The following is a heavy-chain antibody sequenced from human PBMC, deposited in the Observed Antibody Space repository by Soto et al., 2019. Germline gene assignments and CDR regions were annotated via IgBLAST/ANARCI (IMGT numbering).Heavy chain of an antibody. Sequence: GESLKISCQGSGYSFTNYWIGWVRQMPGKGLEWIGIIYPGDSETRYSPSSQGQVTISADKSISTAYLQWSSLKASDTAMYYCARYYYASGNYLDYWGQGTLVTVSS. CDR2: IYPGDSET. V-gene: IGHV5-51*01. J-gene: IGHJ4*02. D-gene: IGHD3-10*01. CDR3: ARYYYASGNYLDY. CDR1: GYSFTNYW.